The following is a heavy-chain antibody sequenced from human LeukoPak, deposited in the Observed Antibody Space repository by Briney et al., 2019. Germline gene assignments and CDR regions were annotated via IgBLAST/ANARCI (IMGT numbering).Heavy chain of an antibody. CDR1: GYSFTSYW. V-gene: IGHV5-51*01. CDR2: IYPGDSDT. Sequence: GESLKISCKGSGYSFTSYWIGWVRQMPGKGLEWRGIIYPGDSDTRYSPSFQGQVTISADKSISTAYLQWSSLKASDTAMYYCARHIIAVAGPNYYYYYMDVWGKGTTVTVSS. J-gene: IGHJ6*03. CDR3: ARHIIAVAGPNYYYYYMDV. D-gene: IGHD6-19*01.